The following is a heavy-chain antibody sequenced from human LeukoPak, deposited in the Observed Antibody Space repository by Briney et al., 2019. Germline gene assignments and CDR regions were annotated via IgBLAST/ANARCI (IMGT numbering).Heavy chain of an antibody. Sequence: ASVKVSCKASGYTFTSYGISWVRQAPGRGLEWMGWISAYNGNTNYAQKLQGRVTMTTDTSTSTAYMELRSLRSDDTAVYYCASSLQDYGDYVWGQGTLVTVSS. CDR2: ISAYNGNT. D-gene: IGHD4-17*01. CDR1: GYTFTSYG. V-gene: IGHV1-18*01. CDR3: ASSLQDYGDYV. J-gene: IGHJ4*02.